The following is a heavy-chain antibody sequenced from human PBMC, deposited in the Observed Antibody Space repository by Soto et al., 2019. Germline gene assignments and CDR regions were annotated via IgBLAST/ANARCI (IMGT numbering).Heavy chain of an antibody. V-gene: IGHV3-33*08. Sequence: PGGSLRLSCAASGFSVSTKYMSWVRQAPGKGLEWVAVIWYDGSNKYYADSVKGRFTISRDNSKNTLYLQMNSLRAEDTAVYYCAREEKDYIWGSYRYTFDYWGQGTLVTVSS. J-gene: IGHJ4*02. CDR1: GFSVSTKY. CDR2: IWYDGSNK. D-gene: IGHD3-16*02. CDR3: AREEKDYIWGSYRYTFDY.